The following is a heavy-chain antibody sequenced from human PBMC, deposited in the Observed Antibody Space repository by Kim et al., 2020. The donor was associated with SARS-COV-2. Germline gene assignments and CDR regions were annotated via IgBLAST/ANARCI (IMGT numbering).Heavy chain of an antibody. CDR2: IYHSGST. V-gene: IGHV4-4*02. J-gene: IGHJ3*02. CDR3: ARDRGRITMIVVVNDAFDI. D-gene: IGHD3-22*01. CDR1: GGSISSSNW. Sequence: SETLSLTCAVSGGSISSSNWWSWVRQPPGPGLEWIGEIYHSGSTNYNPSLKSRVTISVDKSKNQFSLKLSSVTAADTAVYYCARDRGRITMIVVVNDAFDIWGQGTMVTVSS.